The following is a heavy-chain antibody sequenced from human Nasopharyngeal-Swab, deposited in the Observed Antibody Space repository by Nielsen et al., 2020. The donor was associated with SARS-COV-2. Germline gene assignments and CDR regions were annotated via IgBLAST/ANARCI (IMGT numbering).Heavy chain of an antibody. CDR3: ARATGYSSSQGDY. CDR1: GFTFSSYS. Sequence: GESLKISCAASGFTFSSYSLNLVRQAPGKGLEWVSSISSSSSYIYYADSVKGRFTISRDNAKNSLYLQMNSLRAEDTAVYYCARATGYSSSQGDYWGQGTLVTVSS. V-gene: IGHV3-21*01. D-gene: IGHD6-13*01. J-gene: IGHJ4*02. CDR2: ISSSSSYI.